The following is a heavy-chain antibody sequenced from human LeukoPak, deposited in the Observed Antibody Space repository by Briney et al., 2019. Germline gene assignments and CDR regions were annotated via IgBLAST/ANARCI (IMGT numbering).Heavy chain of an antibody. CDR1: GGSISSYY. Sequence: MASETLSLTCTVSGGSISSYYWSWIRQPAGKGLEWIGRIYTSGSTNYNPSLKSRVTMSVDTSKNQFSLKLSSVTAADTAVYYCAGESGQWLDFDYWGQGTLVTVSS. D-gene: IGHD6-19*01. J-gene: IGHJ4*02. CDR2: IYTSGST. CDR3: AGESGQWLDFDY. V-gene: IGHV4-4*07.